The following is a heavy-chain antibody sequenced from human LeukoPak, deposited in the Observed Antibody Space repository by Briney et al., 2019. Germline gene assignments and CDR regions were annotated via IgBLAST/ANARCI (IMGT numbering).Heavy chain of an antibody. J-gene: IGHJ4*02. CDR2: INSDGSST. Sequence: GGSLRLSCAASGFTFSSYWMHWVRQAPGKGLVWVSRINSDGSSTSYADSVKGRFTISRDNAKNTLYLQMNSLRAEDTAVYCCATEGIAAAGIYWGQGTLVTVSS. V-gene: IGHV3-74*01. D-gene: IGHD6-13*01. CDR3: ATEGIAAAGIY. CDR1: GFTFSSYW.